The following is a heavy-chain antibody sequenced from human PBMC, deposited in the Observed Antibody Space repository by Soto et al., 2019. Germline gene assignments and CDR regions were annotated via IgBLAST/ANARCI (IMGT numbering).Heavy chain of an antibody. V-gene: IGHV1-3*01. D-gene: IGHD1-26*01. CDR1: GYTFTNYA. J-gene: IGHJ2*01. Sequence: ASVKVSCKASGYTFTNYAMHWVRQAPGQRLEWMGWINAGNGNTKYSQKFQGRVTITRDTSASTAYMELSSLRSEDTAVYYCARGGSLYWYFDLWGRGTLVNVSP. CDR3: ARGGSLYWYFDL. CDR2: INAGNGNT.